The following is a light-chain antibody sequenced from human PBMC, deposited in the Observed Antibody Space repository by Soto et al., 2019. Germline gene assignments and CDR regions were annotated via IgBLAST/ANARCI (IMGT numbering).Light chain of an antibody. V-gene: IGLV1-51*01. CDR1: SSNIGGNS. J-gene: IGLJ1*01. CDR2: DDN. CDR3: GSWDSSLSAYV. Sequence: QSVLTQAPSVSAAPGQKVTISCSGSSSNIGGNSVSWYQQLPGTAPKLLIYDDNKRPSGIPDRFSGPKSGTSATLGITGFQTGDEADYYCGSWDSSLSAYVFGTGTKVTVL.